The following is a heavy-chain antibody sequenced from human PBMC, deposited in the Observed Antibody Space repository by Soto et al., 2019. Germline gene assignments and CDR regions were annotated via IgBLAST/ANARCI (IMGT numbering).Heavy chain of an antibody. V-gene: IGHV3-21*01. CDR2: ISSSSSYI. Sequence: PGGSLRLSCAASGFIFSSYAMNWVRQAPGKGLEWVSSISSSSSYIYYADSVKGRFTISRDNAKNSLYLQMNSLRAEDTAVYYCARDSTGGFGDLPAFIHMVHYYYGMDVWGQGTTVTVSS. D-gene: IGHD3-10*01. J-gene: IGHJ6*02. CDR1: GFIFSSYA. CDR3: ARDSTGGFGDLPAFIHMVHYYYGMDV.